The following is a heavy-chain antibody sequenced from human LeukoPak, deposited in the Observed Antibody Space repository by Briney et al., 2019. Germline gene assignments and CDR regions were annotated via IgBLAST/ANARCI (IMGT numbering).Heavy chain of an antibody. CDR1: GYSFSTYW. V-gene: IGHV5-51*01. CDR2: IYPGDSDT. J-gene: IGHJ6*02. CDR3: ARHLRSTVTTWDGMDV. D-gene: IGHD4-17*01. Sequence: GESLKISCKGSGYSFSTYWLAWVRQMPGKGLEWMGIIYPGDSDTRYSPSFQGQVTISADKSISTAYLQWGSLKASDTAMYYCARHLRSTVTTWDGMDVWGQGTTVTVSS.